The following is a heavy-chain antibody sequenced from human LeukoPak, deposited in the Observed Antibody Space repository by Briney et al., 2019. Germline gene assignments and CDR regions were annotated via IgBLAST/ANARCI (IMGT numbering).Heavy chain of an antibody. Sequence: PGGSLRLSCAASGFTVSSNYMSWVRQAPGKGLEWVAVIYSGGSTYYADSVKGRFTISRDNSKNTLYLQMNSLRAEDTAVYYCAREGGYYGSGSYYNVYWGQGTLVTVSS. J-gene: IGHJ4*02. V-gene: IGHV3-53*01. CDR2: IYSGGST. CDR3: AREGGYYGSGSYYNVY. CDR1: GFTVSSNY. D-gene: IGHD3-10*01.